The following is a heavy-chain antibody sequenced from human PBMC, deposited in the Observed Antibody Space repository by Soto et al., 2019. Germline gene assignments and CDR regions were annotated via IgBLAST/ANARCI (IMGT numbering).Heavy chain of an antibody. J-gene: IGHJ6*02. V-gene: IGHV3-11*01. D-gene: IGHD2-15*01. CDR2: ISSSGSTI. CDR1: GFTFSDYY. CDR3: ASQYCSGGSCYSEGGYYYYGMDV. Sequence: GGSLRLSCAASGFTFSDYYMSWIRQAPGKGLEWVSYISSSGSTIYYADSVKGRFTISRDNAKNSLYLQMNSLRAEDTAVYYCASQYCSGGSCYSEGGYYYYGMDVWGQGTTVTAP.